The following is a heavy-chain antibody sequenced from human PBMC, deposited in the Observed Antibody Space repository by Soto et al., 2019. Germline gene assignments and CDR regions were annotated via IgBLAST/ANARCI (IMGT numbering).Heavy chain of an antibody. Sequence: QVQLQESGPGLVKPSGTLSLTCAVSGGSISSSNLWTWVRQPPGKGLEWIGEIYHGGSTNYNPSLKRRVTISVDTSKNQFSLRRSSVTAADTAVYYCARSPRSIAAGGIDYWGQGILVTVSS. J-gene: IGHJ4*02. CDR3: ARSPRSIAAGGIDY. CDR2: IYHGGST. CDR1: GGSISSSNL. V-gene: IGHV4-4*02. D-gene: IGHD6-13*01.